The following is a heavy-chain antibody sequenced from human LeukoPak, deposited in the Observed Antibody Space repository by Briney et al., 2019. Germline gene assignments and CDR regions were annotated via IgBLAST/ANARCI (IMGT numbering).Heavy chain of an antibody. Sequence: SETLSLTCTVSGGSISSSSYYWGWIRQHPGKGLEWIGSIYHSGSTYYNPSLKSRVSISVDTSKNQFSLKLRSVTAADTAVYYCASHTYYEGLDYWGQGTLVTVSS. CDR2: IYHSGST. V-gene: IGHV4-39*01. CDR3: ASHTYYEGLDY. D-gene: IGHD3-22*01. J-gene: IGHJ4*02. CDR1: GGSISSSSYY.